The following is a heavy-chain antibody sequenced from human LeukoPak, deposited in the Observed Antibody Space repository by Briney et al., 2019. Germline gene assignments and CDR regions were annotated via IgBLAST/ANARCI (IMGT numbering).Heavy chain of an antibody. J-gene: IGHJ4*02. V-gene: IGHV3-7*03. CDR1: GFTFSTYW. CDR3: VRYGSWSYSH. Sequence: PGGSLGLSCAASGFTFSTYWMSWVRQAPGKGLEWVTNIKEDGSQKNYVESVKGRFTISRDNAKNLLSLQMNSQRAEGTAVYYCVRYGSWSYSHWGQGTLVTVSS. D-gene: IGHD3-10*01. CDR2: IKEDGSQK.